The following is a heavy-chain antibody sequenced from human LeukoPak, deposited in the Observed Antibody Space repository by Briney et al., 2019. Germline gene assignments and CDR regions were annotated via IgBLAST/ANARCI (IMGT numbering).Heavy chain of an antibody. Sequence: SGTLSLTCTVSGGSISSYYWSWIRQPPGRGLEWIGYIYYSGSTNYNPSLKSRVTISVDTSKNQVSLKLSSVTAADAAVYYCARVDSFKWFDPWGQGTLVTVSS. CDR2: IYYSGST. D-gene: IGHD2-2*03. J-gene: IGHJ5*02. CDR3: ARVDSFKWFDP. V-gene: IGHV4-59*13. CDR1: GGSISSYY.